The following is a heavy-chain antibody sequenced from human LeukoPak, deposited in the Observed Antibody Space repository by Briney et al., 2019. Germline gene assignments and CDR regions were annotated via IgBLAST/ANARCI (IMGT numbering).Heavy chain of an antibody. CDR2: ISSSSSYI. CDR3: AKDTGAAAGSY. D-gene: IGHD6-13*01. CDR1: GFTFSSYS. J-gene: IGHJ4*02. V-gene: IGHV3-21*01. Sequence: GGSLRLSCAASGFTFSSYSMNWVRQAPGKGLEWGSSISSSSSYIYYADSVKGRFTISRDNAKNSLYLQMNSLRAEDTAVYYCAKDTGAAAGSYWGQGTLVTVSS.